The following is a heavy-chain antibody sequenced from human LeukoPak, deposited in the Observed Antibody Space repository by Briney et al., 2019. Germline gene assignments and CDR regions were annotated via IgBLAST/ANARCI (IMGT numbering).Heavy chain of an antibody. D-gene: IGHD6-13*01. CDR3: GKEFSSGWFF. CDR2: ISGSGGGT. Sequence: PGGSLRLSCAASGFTFSSYAMTWRRQAPGKGLEWVPAISGSGGGTYYADSVKGRFTISRDNSKDTLYLQLSGLRAEDTAIYYCGKEFSSGWFFWGQGTLVSVSS. J-gene: IGHJ4*02. V-gene: IGHV3-23*01. CDR1: GFTFSSYA.